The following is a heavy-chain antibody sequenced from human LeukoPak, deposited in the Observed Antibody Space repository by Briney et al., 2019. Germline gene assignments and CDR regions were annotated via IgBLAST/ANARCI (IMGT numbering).Heavy chain of an antibody. V-gene: IGHV4-59*01. CDR2: IYYSGTT. Sequence: PSETLSLTCTVSGGSMSGSYWNWIRQPPGKGLEWIAYIYYSGTTNYNPSLKSRVTISVDTSKNQFSLKLSSVTAADTAVYYCARTSQLVRWFDPWGQGTLVTVSS. D-gene: IGHD6-6*01. J-gene: IGHJ5*02. CDR1: GGSMSGSY. CDR3: ARTSQLVRWFDP.